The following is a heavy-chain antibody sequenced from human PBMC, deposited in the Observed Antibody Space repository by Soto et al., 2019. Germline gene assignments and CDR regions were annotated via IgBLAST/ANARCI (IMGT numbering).Heavy chain of an antibody. CDR1: GGSVSSGSYY. J-gene: IGHJ6*02. V-gene: IGHV3-15*01. CDR3: TTGGSSSWYFRYYGMDV. CDR2: IKSKTDGGTT. D-gene: IGHD6-13*01. Sequence: VQLQESGPGLVKPSETLSLTCTVSGGSVSSGSYYWSWIRQPPGKGLEWIGRIKSKTDGGTTDYAAPVKGRFTISRDDSKNTLYLQMNSLKTEDTAVYYCTTGGSSSWYFRYYGMDVWGQGTTVTVSS.